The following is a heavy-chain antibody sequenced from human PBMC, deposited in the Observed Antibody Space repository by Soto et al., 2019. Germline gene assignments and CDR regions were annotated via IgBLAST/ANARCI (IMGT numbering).Heavy chain of an antibody. CDR2: IIPIFGTA. CDR1: GGTFSSYA. D-gene: IGHD5-18*01. V-gene: IGHV1-69*13. J-gene: IGHJ6*02. CDR3: ARDQDVDTAMVTYYYYGMDV. Sequence: SVKVSCKASGGTFSSYAISWVRQAPGQGLEWMGGIIPIFGTANYAQKFQGRVTITADESTSTAYMELSSLRSEDTAVYYCARDQDVDTAMVTYYYYGMDVWGQGTTVTVSS.